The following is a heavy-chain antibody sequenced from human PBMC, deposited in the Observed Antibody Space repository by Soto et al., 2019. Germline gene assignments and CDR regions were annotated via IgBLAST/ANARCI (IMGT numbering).Heavy chain of an antibody. D-gene: IGHD5-12*01. CDR3: AKGVARITVGVMSAMDV. CDR1: GFTFSNYA. CDR2: ISGSGGST. V-gene: IGHV3-23*01. Sequence: EVQLLESGGGLVQPGGSLRLSCAASGFTFSNYAMYWVRQAPGKGLGRASAISGSGGSTYYADSVKGRFTISRDNSKNTLSLQMNSLRAEDTAVYYCAKGVARITVGVMSAMDVWGQGTTVTVSS. J-gene: IGHJ6*02.